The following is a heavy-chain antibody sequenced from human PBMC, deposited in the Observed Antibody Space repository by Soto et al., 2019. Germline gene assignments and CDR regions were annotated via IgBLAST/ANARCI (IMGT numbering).Heavy chain of an antibody. CDR3: ARGFGVVTKYYYYGMDV. V-gene: IGHV4-38-2*01. CDR1: GYSISSGYY. D-gene: IGHD3-3*01. J-gene: IGHJ6*02. CDR2: IYHSGST. Sequence: SETLSLTCAVSGYSISSGYYWGWIRQPPGKGLEWIGSIYHSGSTYYNPSLKSRVTISVDTSKNQFSLKLSSVTAADTAVYYCARGFGVVTKYYYYGMDVWGQGNTVTV.